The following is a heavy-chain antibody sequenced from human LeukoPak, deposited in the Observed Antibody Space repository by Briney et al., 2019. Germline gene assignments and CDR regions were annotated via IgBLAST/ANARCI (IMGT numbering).Heavy chain of an antibody. Sequence: GGSLRLSCAASGFPFSDYGMNWVRQAPGKGLEWLSHISSAAGKIYYADSVAGRFTISRDNAKNSLYPQMNSLRAEDTAVYYCVREWLSWGQGTLVTVSS. J-gene: IGHJ4*02. CDR2: ISSAAGKI. CDR3: VREWLS. CDR1: GFPFSDYG. D-gene: IGHD5-24*01. V-gene: IGHV3-48*01.